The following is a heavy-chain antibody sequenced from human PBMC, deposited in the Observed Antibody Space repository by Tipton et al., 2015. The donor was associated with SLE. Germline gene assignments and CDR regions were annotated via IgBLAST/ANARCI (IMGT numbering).Heavy chain of an antibody. CDR3: ARNLSWGAFDI. CDR2: IGSSGSTI. D-gene: IGHD6-13*01. V-gene: IGHV3-48*03. Sequence: SLRLSCAASGFTFSSYEMNWVRQAPGKGLEWVSYIGSSGSTIYYADSVKGRFTISRDNAKNSLYLQMNSLRAEDTAVYYCARNLSWGAFDIWGQGTMVTVSS. J-gene: IGHJ3*02. CDR1: GFTFSSYE.